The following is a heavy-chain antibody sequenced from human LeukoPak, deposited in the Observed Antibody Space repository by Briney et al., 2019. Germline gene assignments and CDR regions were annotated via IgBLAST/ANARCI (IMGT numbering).Heavy chain of an antibody. CDR3: ARVKRGVTVLPTDY. Sequence: SETLSLTCAVYGGSFSGYYWSWIRQPPGKGLEWIGEINHSGSTNYNPSLKSRVTISVDTSKNQVSLKLSSVTAADTAVYYCARVKRGVTVLPTDYWGQGTLVTVSS. CDR1: GGSFSGYY. D-gene: IGHD1-14*01. CDR2: INHSGST. J-gene: IGHJ4*02. V-gene: IGHV4-34*01.